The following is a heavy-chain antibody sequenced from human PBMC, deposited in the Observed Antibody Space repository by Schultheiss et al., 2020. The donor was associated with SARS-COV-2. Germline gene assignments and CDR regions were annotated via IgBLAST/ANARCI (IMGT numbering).Heavy chain of an antibody. CDR1: GFTFSSYA. CDR3: ARGESHYDFWSGYPWHMDV. J-gene: IGHJ6*02. CDR2: ISYDGSNK. Sequence: GGSLRLSCAASGFTFSSYAMHWVRQAPGKGLEWVAVISYDGSNKYYADSVKGRFTISRDNSKNTLYLQMNSLRAEDTAVYYCARGESHYDFWSGYPWHMDVWGQGTTVTVSS. V-gene: IGHV3-30*01. D-gene: IGHD3-3*01.